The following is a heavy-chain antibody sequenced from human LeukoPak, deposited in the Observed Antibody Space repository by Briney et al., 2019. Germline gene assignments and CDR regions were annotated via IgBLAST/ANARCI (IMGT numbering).Heavy chain of an antibody. Sequence: GRSLRLSCAVSGFTFSTYGMHWVRQAPGKGLEWVAVISYDGSNTYYVDSVKGRFTISRDNSKNTLYLQMNSLRVEDTAVYYCAGYHTSGSRGYWGQGTLVTVSS. D-gene: IGHD3-22*01. V-gene: IGHV3-30*03. J-gene: IGHJ4*02. CDR3: AGYHTSGSRGY. CDR2: ISYDGSNT. CDR1: GFTFSTYG.